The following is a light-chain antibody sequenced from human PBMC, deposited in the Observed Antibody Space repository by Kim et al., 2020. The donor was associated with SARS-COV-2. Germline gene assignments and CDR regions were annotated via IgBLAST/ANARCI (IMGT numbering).Light chain of an antibody. Sequence: DIQMTQSPSSLSASVGDRVTITCQASQDINNYLNWYQQKPGRAPKVLIYDASNLEKWVPSRFSASGSGTDFTLTISSLEPEDIATYYCRQYYHLFTFGPGTKVDIK. CDR2: DAS. CDR1: QDINNY. J-gene: IGKJ3*01. V-gene: IGKV1-33*01. CDR3: RQYYHLFT.